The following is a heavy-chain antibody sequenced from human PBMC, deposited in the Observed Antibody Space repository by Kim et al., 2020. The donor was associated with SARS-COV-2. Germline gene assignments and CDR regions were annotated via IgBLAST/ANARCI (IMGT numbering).Heavy chain of an antibody. V-gene: IGHV3-15*01. CDR2: IKSKTDGGTT. Sequence: VGRIKSKTDGGTTDYAAPVKGRFTISRDDSKNTLYPQMNSLNTEDTAVYYCTTLKWELPTYWGQGTLVTVSS. CDR3: TTLKWELPTY. D-gene: IGHD1-26*01. J-gene: IGHJ1*01.